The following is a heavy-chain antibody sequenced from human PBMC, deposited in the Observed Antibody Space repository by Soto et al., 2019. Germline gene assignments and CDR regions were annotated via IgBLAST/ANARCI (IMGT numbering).Heavy chain of an antibody. V-gene: IGHV3-74*01. D-gene: IGHD6-13*01. CDR1: GFIFTNFW. J-gene: IGHJ4*02. Sequence: GGSLSLSCEASGFIFTNFWMHWVRQVPGKGLVWVSRIDTSGSSTSYADSVKGRFTISRDNAKNTVSLQMNSLRAEDTGVYYCAKDSWYFDLWSQGSLVTVSS. CDR2: IDTSGSST. CDR3: AKDSWYFDL.